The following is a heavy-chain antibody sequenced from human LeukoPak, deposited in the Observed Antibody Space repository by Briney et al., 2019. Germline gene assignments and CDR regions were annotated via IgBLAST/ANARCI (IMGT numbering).Heavy chain of an antibody. V-gene: IGHV3-7*01. J-gene: IGHJ4*02. D-gene: IGHD1-26*01. CDR1: GFTFSSCW. CDR3: ARDLSRWELFFDY. Sequence: PGGSLRLSCAASGFTFSSCWMSWVRQAPGKGLEWVANIKQDGSEKYYVDSVKGRFTISRDNAKNSLYLQMNSLRAEDTAVYYCARDLSRWELFFDYWGQGTLVTVSS. CDR2: IKQDGSEK.